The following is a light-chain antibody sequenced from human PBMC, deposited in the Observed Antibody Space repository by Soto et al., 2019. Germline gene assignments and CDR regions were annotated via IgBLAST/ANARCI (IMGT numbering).Light chain of an antibody. CDR2: KVS. CDR1: QGLGDTY. V-gene: IGKV2-30*01. Sequence: DVVVTQSPLFLPVTLGQPASISCRSSQGLGDTYLNWFHQRPGQSPRRLIYKVSNRDSGVPDRFSGSGSGTKFTLKSSRVEAEDVGLYICMSATDWPYTVGQGTKLEI. CDR3: MSATDWPYT. J-gene: IGKJ2*01.